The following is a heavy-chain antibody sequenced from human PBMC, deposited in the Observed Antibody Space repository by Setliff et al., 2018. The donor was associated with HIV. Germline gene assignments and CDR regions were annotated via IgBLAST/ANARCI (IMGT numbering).Heavy chain of an antibody. CDR3: ARVVRGVIQSAKTFDY. J-gene: IGHJ4*02. CDR2: ISGDNAKT. D-gene: IGHD2-21*01. V-gene: IGHV1-18*01. Sequence: ASVKVSCKASGYTFTSYAMNWVRQAPGQGLEWMGWISGDNAKTNYAQKLQGRVTMTADTSTTTVYMELRSLRSDDTAVYYCARVVRGVIQSAKTFDYWGQGTLVTVSS. CDR1: GYTFTSYA.